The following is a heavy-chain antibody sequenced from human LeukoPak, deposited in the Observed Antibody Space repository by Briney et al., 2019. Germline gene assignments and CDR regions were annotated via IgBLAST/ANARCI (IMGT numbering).Heavy chain of an antibody. CDR2: ISSSGSTI. D-gene: IGHD3-22*01. CDR3: ARPNTYYYDSSGYLY. Sequence: GGSLRLSCAASGFTFSDYYMSWIRQAPGKGLEWVSYISSSGSTIYYADSVKGRFTISRDNAKNSLYLQMNSLRAEDTAVCYCARPNTYYYDSSGYLYWGQGTLVTVSS. CDR1: GFTFSDYY. J-gene: IGHJ4*02. V-gene: IGHV3-11*01.